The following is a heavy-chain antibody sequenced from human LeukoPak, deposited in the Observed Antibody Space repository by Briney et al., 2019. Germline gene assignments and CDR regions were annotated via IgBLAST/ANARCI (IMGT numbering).Heavy chain of an antibody. V-gene: IGHV3-21*01. Sequence: GGSLRLSCATSGFTFNNYNMNWVRQTPGRALEWVSSITSSGTYIFYADSVKGRFTISRDNAKNSLYLQMNSLGPEDTAVYYCARDPYSGNYGNYYYYYMDVWGKGTTVTISS. D-gene: IGHD1-26*01. CDR2: ITSSGTYI. CDR1: GFTFNNYN. CDR3: ARDPYSGNYGNYYYYYMDV. J-gene: IGHJ6*03.